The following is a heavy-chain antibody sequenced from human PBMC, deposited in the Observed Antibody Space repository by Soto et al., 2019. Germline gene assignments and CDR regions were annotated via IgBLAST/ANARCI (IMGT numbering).Heavy chain of an antibody. CDR1: GFTFSSYG. Sequence: GGSLRLSCAASGFTFSSYGMHWVRQAPGKGLEWVAVISYDGSNKYYADSVKGRFTISRDNSKNTLYLQMNSLRAEDTAVYYCAKDRGIAVAGRTYYYYGMDVWGQGTTVTVSS. J-gene: IGHJ6*02. CDR3: AKDRGIAVAGRTYYYYGMDV. D-gene: IGHD6-19*01. CDR2: ISYDGSNK. V-gene: IGHV3-30*18.